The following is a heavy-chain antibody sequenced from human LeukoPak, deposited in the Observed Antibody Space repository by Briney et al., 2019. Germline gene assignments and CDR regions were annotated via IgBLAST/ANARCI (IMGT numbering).Heavy chain of an antibody. Sequence: GESLRISYKGSGYTFSSYWIGGGRQMPGKGLEGMGIIYPGESDTRYSPSLQGQVTISVDTSIGTAYLQWSSLKASDTAIYYCARQNDFRLDYWGQGTLVTVSS. V-gene: IGHV5-51*01. CDR1: GYTFSSYW. J-gene: IGHJ4*02. D-gene: IGHD3-3*01. CDR2: IYPGESDT. CDR3: ARQNDFRLDY.